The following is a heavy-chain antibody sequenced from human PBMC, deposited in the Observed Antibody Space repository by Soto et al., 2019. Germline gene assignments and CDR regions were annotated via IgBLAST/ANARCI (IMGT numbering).Heavy chain of an antibody. CDR1: GYTFTSYY. D-gene: IGHD3-22*01. V-gene: IGHV1-46*01. J-gene: IGHJ1*01. CDR3: ARVNYYDSSGYYRSEYFQH. Sequence: ASVKVSCKASGYTFTSYYMHWVRQAPGQGLEWMGIINPSGGSTSYAQKFQGRVTMTRDTSTSTVYMELSSLRSEDTAVYYCARVNYYDSSGYYRSEYFQHWGQGTLVTVS. CDR2: INPSGGST.